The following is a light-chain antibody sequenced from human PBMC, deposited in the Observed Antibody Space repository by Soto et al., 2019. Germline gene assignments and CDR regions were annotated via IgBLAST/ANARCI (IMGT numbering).Light chain of an antibody. V-gene: IGKV1-39*01. CDR2: AAS. J-gene: IGKJ4*01. CDR1: QSISSY. CDR3: KQSYSTPLT. Sequence: DIQLTQSPSSLSASVGDRVTITCRASQSISSYLNWYQQKPGKAPKLLIYAASSLQSGVPSRFSGSGSGTDFTLTISSLQPEEFATYYCKQSYSTPLTFGGGTKVDI.